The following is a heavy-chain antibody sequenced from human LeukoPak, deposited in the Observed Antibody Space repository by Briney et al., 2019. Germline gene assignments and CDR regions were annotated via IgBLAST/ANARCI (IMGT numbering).Heavy chain of an antibody. V-gene: IGHV4-61*02. CDR2: IYTSGST. CDR1: GGSISSGSYY. J-gene: IGHJ4*02. CDR3: AREQAMVQGVIITPTYFDY. Sequence: SETLSLTCTVSGGSISSGSYYWSWIRQPAGKGLEWIGRIYTSGSTNYNPSLKSRVTISVDTSKNQFSLKLSSVTAADTAVYYCAREQAMVQGVIITPTYFDYWGQGTLVTVSS. D-gene: IGHD3-10*01.